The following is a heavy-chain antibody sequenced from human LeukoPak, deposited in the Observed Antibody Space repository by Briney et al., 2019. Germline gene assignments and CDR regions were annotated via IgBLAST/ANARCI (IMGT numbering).Heavy chain of an antibody. J-gene: IGHJ4*02. CDR3: AREPAAARFDY. Sequence: ASVKVSCKASGYIFTSYGISWVRQAPGQGLEWMGWISGYNGKTSHAQELRGRVTMTTDTSTDTAYMELRSLTSDDTAVYYCAREPAAARFDYWGQGTLVTVSS. V-gene: IGHV1-18*01. CDR1: GYIFTSYG. D-gene: IGHD6-13*01. CDR2: ISGYNGKT.